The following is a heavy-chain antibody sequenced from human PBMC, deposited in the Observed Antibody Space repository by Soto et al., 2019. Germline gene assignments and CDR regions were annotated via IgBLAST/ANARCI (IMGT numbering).Heavy chain of an antibody. V-gene: IGHV2-5*02. J-gene: IGHJ4*02. CDR2: IYWDDDK. Sequence: QITLNESGPTQVKPRQTLTLTCTFSGFSLTTSGVGVGWIRQSPGKAPEWLALIYWDDDKRYRPSLKSRVTITKDTSKNQVVLTMAELDPADTATYYCAHRVLRTVFGLVTTTAIYFDFWGQGAPVAVSS. CDR3: AHRVLRTVFGLVTTTAIYFDF. D-gene: IGHD3-3*01. CDR1: GFSLTTSGVG.